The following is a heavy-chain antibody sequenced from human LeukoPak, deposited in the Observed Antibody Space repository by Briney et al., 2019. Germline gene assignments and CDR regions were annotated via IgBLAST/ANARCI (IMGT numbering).Heavy chain of an antibody. CDR1: GLTFSSYR. V-gene: IGHV3-23*01. CDR3: AKDHYYGSGSYFPPLRDYYYYYYMDV. CDR2: ISGSGGST. D-gene: IGHD3-10*01. J-gene: IGHJ6*03. Sequence: GGSLRLSCAPSGLTFSSYRMSWAPQAPGEGLEWVSAISGSGGSTYYADSVKGRFTISRDNSKNTLYLQMNSLRAEDTAVYYCAKDHYYGSGSYFPPLRDYYYYYYMDVWGKGTTVTISS.